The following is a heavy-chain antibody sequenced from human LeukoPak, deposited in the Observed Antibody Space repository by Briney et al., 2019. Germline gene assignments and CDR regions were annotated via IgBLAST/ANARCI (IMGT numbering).Heavy chain of an antibody. CDR3: AKDGSLPNPTYYYYYYMDV. CDR2: ISYDGSNK. D-gene: IGHD1-1*01. V-gene: IGHV3-30*18. J-gene: IGHJ6*03. CDR1: GFTFSSYG. Sequence: GGSLRLSCAASGFTFSSYGMHWVRQAPGKGLEWVAVISYDGSNKYYADSVKGRFTISRDNSKNTLYLQMNSLRAEDTAVYYCAKDGSLPNPTYYYYYYMDVWGKGTTVTVSS.